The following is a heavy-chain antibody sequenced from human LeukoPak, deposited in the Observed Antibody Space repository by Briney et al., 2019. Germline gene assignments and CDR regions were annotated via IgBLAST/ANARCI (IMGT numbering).Heavy chain of an antibody. CDR3: TKDHSSGWYGGIDY. CDR1: GFAFSNCG. CDR2: ITYDGNTK. J-gene: IGHJ4*02. D-gene: IGHD6-19*01. V-gene: IGHV3-30*18. Sequence: SGRSLRLSCAASGFAFSNCGMHWVRQAPGKGLEWVAVITYDGNTKYYLDSVKGRFTISRDNSKNTLYLQMSSLRGEDTAAYYCTKDHSSGWYGGIDYWGQGALVTVSS.